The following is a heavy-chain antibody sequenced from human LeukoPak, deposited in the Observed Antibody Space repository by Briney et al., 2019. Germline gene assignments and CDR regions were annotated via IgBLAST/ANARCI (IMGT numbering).Heavy chain of an antibody. V-gene: IGHV4-59*01. CDR3: TRSAGRGKEFDY. D-gene: IGHD3-16*01. CDR2: IYYSGDT. CDR1: GDSIRSYY. Sequence: PSETLSLTCTVSGDSIRSYYWSWIRQPPGKGLEWIGYIYYSGDTNQNPSLKSRVTISVDTSKNQLSLKLTSVTAADTAVYYCTRSAGRGKEFDYWGQGTLVTVSS. J-gene: IGHJ4*02.